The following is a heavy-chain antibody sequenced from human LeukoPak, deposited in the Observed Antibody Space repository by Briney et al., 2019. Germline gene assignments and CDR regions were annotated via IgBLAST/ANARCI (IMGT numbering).Heavy chain of an antibody. D-gene: IGHD3-10*01. CDR3: ASGTLVRGGYDF. V-gene: IGHV3-48*03. CDR1: GFSFSSYE. J-gene: IGHJ4*02. Sequence: GGSLRLSCAVSGFSFSSYEMNWVRQAPGKGLEWVSYISSSGNTIYYADSVKGRFTISRDNAKNSLYLQMNSLRAEDTAVYYCASGTLVRGGYDFWGQGTLVTVSS. CDR2: ISSSGNTI.